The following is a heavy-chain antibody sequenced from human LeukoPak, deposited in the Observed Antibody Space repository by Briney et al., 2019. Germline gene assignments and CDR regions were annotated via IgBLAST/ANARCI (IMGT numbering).Heavy chain of an antibody. J-gene: IGHJ5*02. CDR3: ATVGGPPPWFDP. V-gene: IGHV1-24*01. D-gene: IGHD1-26*01. CDR2: FDPEDGET. Sequence: GASVKVSCKVPGYTLTELSMHWVRQAPGKGLEWMGGFDPEDGETIYAQKFQGRVTMTEDTSTDTAYMELSSLRSEDTAVYYCATVGGPPPWFDPWGQGTLVTVSS. CDR1: GYTLTELS.